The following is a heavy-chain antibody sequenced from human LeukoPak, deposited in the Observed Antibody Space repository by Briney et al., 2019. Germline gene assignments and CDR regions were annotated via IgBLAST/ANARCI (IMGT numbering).Heavy chain of an antibody. CDR3: ARGVAGYGPYDY. Sequence: PSETLSLTCTVSGDSISTYYWSWIQQPPGKGLEWIGYMYYSGSTNYNPSLKSRVTISLDTPKNQFSLRLNSVTAADTAVYYCARGVAGYGPYDYWGQGTLVTVSS. D-gene: IGHD5-12*01. CDR2: MYYSGST. J-gene: IGHJ4*02. V-gene: IGHV4-59*01. CDR1: GDSISTYY.